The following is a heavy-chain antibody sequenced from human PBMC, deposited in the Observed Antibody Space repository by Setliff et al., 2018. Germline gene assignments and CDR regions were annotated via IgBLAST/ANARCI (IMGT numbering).Heavy chain of an antibody. D-gene: IGHD3-16*01. V-gene: IGHV3-30*04. CDR2: ISYDGSNK. J-gene: IGHJ4*02. CDR3: AKQGDLAFDY. Sequence: PGGSLRLSCAASGFTFSSYAMHWVRQAPGKGLEWVAVISYDGSNKYYAVKFQGRVTMTRDTSSSTIYMEVNSLTSDDTAVYFCAKQGDLAFDYWGQGTQVTVSS. CDR1: GFTFSSYA.